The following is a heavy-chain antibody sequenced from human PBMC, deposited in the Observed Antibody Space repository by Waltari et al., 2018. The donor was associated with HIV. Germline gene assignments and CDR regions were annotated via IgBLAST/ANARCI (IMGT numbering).Heavy chain of an antibody. CDR3: AKDRSYDSSGYFDY. CDR1: GLLFSSYA. V-gene: IGHV3-23*01. J-gene: IGHJ4*02. CDR2: INGGTTGT. D-gene: IGHD3-22*01. Sequence: EVQLLESGGDLQQPGGSLRLSCAASGLLFSSYAMSWVRQAPGRGLEWVSSINGGTTGTFYAYSVKGRFTISRDSSKNTLYLQMNSLRAEDTAVYYCAKDRSYDSSGYFDYWGEGTLVTVSS.